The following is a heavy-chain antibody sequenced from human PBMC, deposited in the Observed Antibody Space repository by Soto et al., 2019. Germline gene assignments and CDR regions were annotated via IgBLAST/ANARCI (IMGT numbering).Heavy chain of an antibody. D-gene: IGHD3-3*01. Sequence: EVQLVESGGGLVQPGGSLRLSCAASGFTFSSYWMHWVRQAPGKGLVWVSRINSDGSSTSYADSVKGRFTISRDNAKNTLYLQMNSLRAEDTAVYYCAREGSALEWFQPCWFDPWGQGTLVTVSS. CDR2: INSDGSST. CDR3: AREGSALEWFQPCWFDP. CDR1: GFTFSSYW. J-gene: IGHJ5*02. V-gene: IGHV3-74*01.